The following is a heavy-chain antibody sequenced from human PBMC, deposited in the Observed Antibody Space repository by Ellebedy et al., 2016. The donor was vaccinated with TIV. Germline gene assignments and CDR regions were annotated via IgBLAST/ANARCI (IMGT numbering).Heavy chain of an antibody. CDR2: FDPEDGET. V-gene: IGHV1-24*01. CDR3: ATFYSSGWYSSPSFDY. J-gene: IGHJ4*02. D-gene: IGHD6-19*01. Sequence: ASVKVSCXVSGYTLTELSMHWVRQAPGKGLEWMGGFDPEDGETIYAQKFQGRVTMTEDTSTDTAYMELSSLRSEDTAVYYCATFYSSGWYSSPSFDYWGQGTLVTVSS. CDR1: GYTLTELS.